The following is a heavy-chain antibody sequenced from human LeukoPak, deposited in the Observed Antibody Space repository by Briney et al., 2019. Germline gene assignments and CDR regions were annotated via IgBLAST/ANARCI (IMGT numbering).Heavy chain of an antibody. CDR3: ARHMAPYYDILTGFGY. CDR1: GGSISSSTDY. Sequence: PSETLSLTCTVSGGSISSSTDYWGWIRQPPGEGVEGIGSNYYSVSTYYNPSLKSVVTVSVETAKNQFSLKLTSVPAADTAVYYCARHMAPYYDILTGFGYWGQGTLVTVSS. J-gene: IGHJ4*02. CDR2: NYYSVST. D-gene: IGHD3-9*01. V-gene: IGHV4-39*01.